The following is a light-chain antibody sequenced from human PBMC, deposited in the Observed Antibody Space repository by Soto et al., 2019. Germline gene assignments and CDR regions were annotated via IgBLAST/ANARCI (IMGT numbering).Light chain of an antibody. J-gene: IGKJ5*01. CDR3: QQRSNWPIT. V-gene: IGKV3-11*01. Sequence: EIVLTQSPATLSLSPGERATLSCRASQSVSSYLAWYQQKPGQAPRLLIYDASSRATGIPARFSGSGSGTDFTLTISSLEPEDFAVYYCQQRSNWPITCGQGTRLEIK. CDR2: DAS. CDR1: QSVSSY.